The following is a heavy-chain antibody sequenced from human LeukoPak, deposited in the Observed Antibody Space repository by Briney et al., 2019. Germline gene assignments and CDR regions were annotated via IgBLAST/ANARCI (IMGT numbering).Heavy chain of an antibody. J-gene: IGHJ6*03. Sequence: ASVKVSCKASGYTFTSYDINWVRQATGQGLEWMGWMNPNSGNTGYAQKFQGRVTMTRNTSISTAYMELSSLRSEDTAVYYCARVEGGKSRSVYYYYYMDVWGKGTTVTISS. CDR2: MNPNSGNT. D-gene: IGHD4-23*01. V-gene: IGHV1-8*01. CDR3: ARVEGGKSRSVYYYYYMDV. CDR1: GYTFTSYD.